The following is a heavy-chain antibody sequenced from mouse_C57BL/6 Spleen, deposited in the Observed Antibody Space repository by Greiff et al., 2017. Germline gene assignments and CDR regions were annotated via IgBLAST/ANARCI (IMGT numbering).Heavy chain of an antibody. Sequence: QVQLQQPGAELVKPGASVKLSCKASGYTFTSYWMQWVKQRPGQGLEWIGEIDPSDSYTNYNQKFKGKATLTVDTSSSTAYMQRSSLTSEDSAVYYCARGERYFDVWGTGTTVTVSS. CDR3: ARGERYFDV. V-gene: IGHV1-50*01. CDR2: IDPSDSYT. CDR1: GYTFTSYW. J-gene: IGHJ1*03.